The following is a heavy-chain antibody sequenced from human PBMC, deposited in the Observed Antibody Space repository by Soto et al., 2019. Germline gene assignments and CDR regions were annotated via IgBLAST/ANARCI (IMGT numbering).Heavy chain of an antibody. Sequence: SETLSLTCAVYGGSFSGYYWSWIRQPPGKGLEWIGEINHSGSTNYNPSLESRVTISVDTSKNQFSLKLSSVTAADTAVYYCARGRPVGATFVGSYGMDVWGQGTTVTVSS. CDR3: ARGRPVGATFVGSYGMDV. CDR1: GGSFSGYY. J-gene: IGHJ6*02. CDR2: INHSGST. D-gene: IGHD1-26*01. V-gene: IGHV4-34*01.